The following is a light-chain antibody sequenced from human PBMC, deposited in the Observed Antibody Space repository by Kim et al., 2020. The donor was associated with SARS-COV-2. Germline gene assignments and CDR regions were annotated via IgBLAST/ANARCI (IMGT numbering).Light chain of an antibody. J-gene: IGKJ1*01. CDR3: QQYDSAPQT. Sequence: DIQMTQSPSSLSASVGDRVTITCRASHDINTYLAWFQQRPGNAPKLLIHAASILQSGVPARFSGSGSGTDFTLTISVLQPEDASTYYCQQYDSAPQTFDQGTKVDIK. V-gene: IGKV1-27*01. CDR1: HDINTY. CDR2: AAS.